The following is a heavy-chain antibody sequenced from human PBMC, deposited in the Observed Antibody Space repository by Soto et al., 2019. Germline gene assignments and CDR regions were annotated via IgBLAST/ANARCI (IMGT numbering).Heavy chain of an antibody. Sequence: QVQLQESGPGLVKPSETLSLTCAISGGSISSFNWWSWVRQPPGKGLEWIGQIYLGGSPTYIPSLSGRVTMSVDKSRNHFYLTLTSVTAADTAVYYCVRNGSGKVFDYWGQGTLVIVSS. D-gene: IGHD1-26*01. CDR1: GGSISSFNW. V-gene: IGHV4-4*02. CDR3: VRNGSGKVFDY. J-gene: IGHJ4*02. CDR2: IYLGGSP.